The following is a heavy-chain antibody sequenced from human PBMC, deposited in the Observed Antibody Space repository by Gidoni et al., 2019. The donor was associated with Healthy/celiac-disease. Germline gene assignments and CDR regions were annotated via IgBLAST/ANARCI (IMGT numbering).Heavy chain of an antibody. Sequence: EVQLLESGGGLVQPGGSLRLSCAASGFTFSSYAMSWVRQAPGNGLEWVSAISGSGGSTYYADSVKGRFTISRDNSKNTLYLQMNSLRAEDTAVYYCAKDRALWFGELLSPFDYWGQGTLVTVSS. J-gene: IGHJ4*02. CDR2: ISGSGGST. CDR1: GFTFSSYA. CDR3: AKDRALWFGELLSPFDY. D-gene: IGHD3-10*01. V-gene: IGHV3-23*01.